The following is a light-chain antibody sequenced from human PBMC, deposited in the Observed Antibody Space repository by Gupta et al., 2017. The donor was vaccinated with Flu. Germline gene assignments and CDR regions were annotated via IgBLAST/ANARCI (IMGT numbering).Light chain of an antibody. Sequence: SYVLTQPPPASVAPGETLRITCGGNNIGSKSVHWYQQKPGQAPVLVVYDDSDRPSGIPERFSGSNSGNTATLTISRVEAGDEADYYCQVWDSSSDHPVFGGGTKLTVL. J-gene: IGLJ2*01. CDR3: QVWDSSSDHPV. CDR1: NIGSKS. V-gene: IGLV3-21*02. CDR2: DDS.